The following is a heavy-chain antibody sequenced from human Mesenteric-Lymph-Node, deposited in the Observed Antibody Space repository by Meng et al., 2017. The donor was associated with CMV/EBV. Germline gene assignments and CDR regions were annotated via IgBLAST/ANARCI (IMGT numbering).Heavy chain of an antibody. J-gene: IGHJ4*02. D-gene: IGHD3-22*01. V-gene: IGHV4-39*07. CDR1: GGSISSSSYY. CDR3: ARDGDYYDSSGYNPFDY. Sequence: QLQLQESGPGLVKPSETLSLTYTVSGGSISSSSYYWGWIRQPPGKGLEWIGSIYYSGSTYYNPSLKSRVTISVDTSKNQLSLKLSSVTAADTAVYYCARDGDYYDSSGYNPFDYWGQGTLVTVSS. CDR2: IYYSGST.